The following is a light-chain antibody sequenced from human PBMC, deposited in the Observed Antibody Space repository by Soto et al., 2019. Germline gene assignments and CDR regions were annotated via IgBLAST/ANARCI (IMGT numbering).Light chain of an antibody. Sequence: DILLTQSPATLSASPGERASLSCRASEMVRTSLAWYQQKPGKAPRILIYKASTRATGIPARFSGSGSGTEFTLTISSLQPDDFATYYCQHYKSYPEAFGQGTKVDIK. J-gene: IGKJ1*01. V-gene: IGKV3D-15*01. CDR3: QHYKSYPEA. CDR1: EMVRTS. CDR2: KAS.